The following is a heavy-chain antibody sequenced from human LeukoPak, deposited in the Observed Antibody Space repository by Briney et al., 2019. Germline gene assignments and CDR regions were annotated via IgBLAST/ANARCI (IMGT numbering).Heavy chain of an antibody. Sequence: SETLSLTCTVSGGSISSSGYYWGWIRQPPGMGLEWIVSIYCSGSTYYNPSLKRRVTISGDTYKYQLCLKLSSLTAADTAVYYCARHEYSGSYYGLSWFDPWGQGTLVTVSS. V-gene: IGHV4-39*01. J-gene: IGHJ5*02. CDR2: IYCSGST. CDR1: GGSISSSGYY. CDR3: ARHEYSGSYYGLSWFDP. D-gene: IGHD1-26*01.